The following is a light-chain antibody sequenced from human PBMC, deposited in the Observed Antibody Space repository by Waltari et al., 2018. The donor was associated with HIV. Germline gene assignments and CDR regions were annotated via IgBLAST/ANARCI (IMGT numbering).Light chain of an antibody. CDR1: QSIGNNY. J-gene: IGKJ1*01. V-gene: IGKV3-20*01. CDR3: HQYGASFWT. Sequence: EIVLTQSPGTLSSSPGERATLSCRASQSIGNNYLAWYQQKSGQAPRLLIHGASTRAPGIPDRFSGSGSGTDFTLTISRLEPEDFAVYYCHQYGASFWTFGQGTKVEVK. CDR2: GAS.